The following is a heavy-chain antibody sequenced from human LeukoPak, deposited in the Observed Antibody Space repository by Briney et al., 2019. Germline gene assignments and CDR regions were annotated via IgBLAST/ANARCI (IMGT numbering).Heavy chain of an antibody. D-gene: IGHD4-17*01. Sequence: MPSETLSLTCAVYGGSFSGYYWSWIRQPPGKGLEWIGEINHSGSTNYNPSLKSRVTISVDTSKNQFSLKLSSVTAADTAGYYCARGDYGGFGYWGQGTLVTVSS. J-gene: IGHJ4*02. CDR3: ARGDYGGFGY. V-gene: IGHV4-34*01. CDR2: INHSGST. CDR1: GGSFSGYY.